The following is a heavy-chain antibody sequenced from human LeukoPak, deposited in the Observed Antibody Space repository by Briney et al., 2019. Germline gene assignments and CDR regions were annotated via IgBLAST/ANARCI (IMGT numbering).Heavy chain of an antibody. CDR1: GFIFSSYG. CDR3: SKATPPRDGSNPDY. J-gene: IGHJ4*02. CDR2: ISYDGRNK. Sequence: GGSLRLSCAASGFIFSSYGMHWVRQAPGKGREGVAVISYDGRNKYYADSVKGRFTISRDNSKNTLYLQMNSLRAEDTALYYCSKATPPRDGSNPDYWGQGTLVTVSS. D-gene: IGHD5-24*01. V-gene: IGHV3-30*18.